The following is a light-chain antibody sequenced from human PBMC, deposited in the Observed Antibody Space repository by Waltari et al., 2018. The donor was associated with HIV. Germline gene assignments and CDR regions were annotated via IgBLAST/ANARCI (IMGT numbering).Light chain of an antibody. CDR1: SSNIGANG. J-gene: IGLJ1*01. Sequence: SVLTQPPSASGTPGQRVTISCSTISSNIGANGVSWYQQLPGTAPKLPVYSNIHRPSGVPDRFSGSKSGTSASLAISGLQSDDEADYYCATWDDNLNGRVFGTGTKVTVL. CDR3: ATWDDNLNGRV. CDR2: SNI. V-gene: IGLV1-44*01.